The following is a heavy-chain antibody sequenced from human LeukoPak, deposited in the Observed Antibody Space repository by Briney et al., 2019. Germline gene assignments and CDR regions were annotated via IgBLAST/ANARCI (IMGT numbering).Heavy chain of an antibody. CDR2: ISYDGSDK. J-gene: IGHJ5*02. Sequence: GGSLRLSCAASGFTFSSNAMHWVRQAPGKGLEWVAVISYDGSDKYYPDSVKGRFTISRANSKNTLYLQMDSLRAEDTAVYYCASSITLDHWFDPWGQGTLVTVSS. CDR1: GFTFSSNA. V-gene: IGHV3-30*01. D-gene: IGHD1-20*01. CDR3: ASSITLDHWFDP.